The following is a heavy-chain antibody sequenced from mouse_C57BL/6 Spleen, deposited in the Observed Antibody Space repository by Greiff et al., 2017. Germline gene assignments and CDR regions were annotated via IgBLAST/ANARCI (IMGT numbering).Heavy chain of an antibody. CDR3: ARRGYDYDKAWFAY. CDR2: IDPSDSYT. Sequence: QVQLQQPGAELVMPGASVKLSCKASGSTFTSSWMHWVKQRPGQGLEWIGEIDPSDSYTNYNQQFKGKSTLTVDKSSSTAYMQLSSLTSEDSAVYYCARRGYDYDKAWFAYWGQGTLVTVSA. V-gene: IGHV1-69*01. J-gene: IGHJ3*01. D-gene: IGHD2-4*01. CDR1: GSTFTSSW.